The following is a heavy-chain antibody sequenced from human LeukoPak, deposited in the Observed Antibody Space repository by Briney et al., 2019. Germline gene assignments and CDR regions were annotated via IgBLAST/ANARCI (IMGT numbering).Heavy chain of an antibody. J-gene: IGHJ3*01. V-gene: IGHV4-61*02. Sequence: PSQTLSLTCTVSGDSISSGDYYWSWIRQPAGKGLEWIGRISSSGSTNYNPSLKSRVTISVDTSKNQFSLKLSSVTAADTAIYYCARDSFGVNAFSFWGQGTVVTVSS. CDR2: ISSSGST. CDR1: GDSISSGDYY. CDR3: ARDSFGVNAFSF. D-gene: IGHD3-10*01.